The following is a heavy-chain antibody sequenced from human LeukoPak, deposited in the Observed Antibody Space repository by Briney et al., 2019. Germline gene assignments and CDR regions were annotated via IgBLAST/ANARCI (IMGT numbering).Heavy chain of an antibody. CDR1: GFTVSSNY. V-gene: IGHV3-66*01. CDR2: IYSGGST. J-gene: IGHJ6*03. Sequence: GSLRLSCAASGFTVSSNYMSWVRQAPGKGLEWVSVIYSGGSTYYADSVKGRSTISRDNSKNTLYLQMNSLRAEDTAVYYCARGAYHSYYMDVWGKGTTVTVSS. CDR3: ARGAYHSYYMDV.